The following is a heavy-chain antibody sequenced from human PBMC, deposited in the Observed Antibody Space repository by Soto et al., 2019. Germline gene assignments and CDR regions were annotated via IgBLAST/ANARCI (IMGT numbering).Heavy chain of an antibody. CDR1: GFTFSSYA. V-gene: IGHV3-30-3*01. J-gene: IGHJ5*02. CDR3: ARDRDFSSDP. Sequence: QVQLVESGGGVVQPGRSLRLSCAASGFTFSSYAMHWVRQAPGKGLEWVAVISYDGSNKYYADSVKGRFTISRDNSKNTLYLQMNSLRAEDTAVYYCARDRDFSSDPWGQGTLVTVSS. D-gene: IGHD3-3*01. CDR2: ISYDGSNK.